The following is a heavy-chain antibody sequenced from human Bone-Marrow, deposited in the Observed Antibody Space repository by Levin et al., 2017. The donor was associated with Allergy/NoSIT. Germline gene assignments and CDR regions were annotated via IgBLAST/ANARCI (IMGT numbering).Heavy chain of an antibody. CDR3: ARGRTTVKSGWFDP. CDR2: INHSGST. V-gene: IGHV4-34*01. Sequence: PSETLSLTCAVYGGSFSGYYWSWIRQPPGKGLEWIGEINHSGSTNYNPSLKSRVTISVDTSKNQFSLKLSSVTAADTAVYYCARGRTTVKSGWFDPWGQGTLVTVSS. D-gene: IGHD4-17*01. CDR1: GGSFSGYY. J-gene: IGHJ5*02.